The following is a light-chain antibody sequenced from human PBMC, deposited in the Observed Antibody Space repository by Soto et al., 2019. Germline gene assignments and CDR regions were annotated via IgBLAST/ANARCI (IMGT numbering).Light chain of an antibody. CDR2: EVT. Sequence: QSVLTQVASVSGSPGQSITVSCFGTRSDIGSYNDVSWYQQYPGKAPKLMIFEVTKRPSGVSNRFSGSKSGSTASLTISRLQAEDEADYYCCSLTTSHTYVCGSGTKLTVL. J-gene: IGLJ1*01. CDR3: CSLTTSHTYV. CDR1: RSDIGSYND. V-gene: IGLV2-14*02.